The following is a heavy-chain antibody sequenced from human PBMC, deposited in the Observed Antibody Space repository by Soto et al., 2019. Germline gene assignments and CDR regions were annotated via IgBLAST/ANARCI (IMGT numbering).Heavy chain of an antibody. CDR1: GGSISSGDYY. D-gene: IGHD3-22*01. J-gene: IGHJ4*02. CDR3: ARDRGPDSSCYYSTFDY. Sequence: QVQLQESGPGLVKPSQTLSLTCTVSGGSISSGDYYWSWIRQPPGKGLEGIGYIYYSGSTYYNPYLKRRVTISVDTSKNQFSLKLSAVTAADTAVYYCARDRGPDSSCYYSTFDYGGQGTLVTVSS. V-gene: IGHV4-30-4*01. CDR2: IYYSGST.